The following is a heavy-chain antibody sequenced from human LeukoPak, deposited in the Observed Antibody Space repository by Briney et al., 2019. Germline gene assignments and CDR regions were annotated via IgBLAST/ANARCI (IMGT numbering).Heavy chain of an antibody. CDR1: GFTFSSYS. Sequence: PGGSLRLSYAASGFTFSSYSMNWVRQAPGKGLEWVSSISSSSSYIYYADSVKGRFTISRDNAKNSLYLQMNSLRAEDTAVYYCARDSADLNYYDSSGYWWGQGTLVTVSS. V-gene: IGHV3-21*01. D-gene: IGHD3-22*01. J-gene: IGHJ4*02. CDR2: ISSSSSYI. CDR3: ARDSADLNYYDSSGYW.